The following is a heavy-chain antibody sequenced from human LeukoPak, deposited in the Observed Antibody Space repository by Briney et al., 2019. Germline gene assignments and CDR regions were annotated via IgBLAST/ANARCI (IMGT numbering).Heavy chain of an antibody. Sequence: PSETLSLTCTVSGGSISSYYWSWIRQPPGKGLEWIGYIYYSGSTNYNPSLKSRVTISVDTSKNQFSLKLSSVTAADTAVYYCARGSFGGVIPQDDAFDIWGQGTMVTVSS. V-gene: IGHV4-59*01. CDR3: ARGSFGGVIPQDDAFDI. D-gene: IGHD3-16*02. CDR1: GGSISSYY. J-gene: IGHJ3*02. CDR2: IYYSGST.